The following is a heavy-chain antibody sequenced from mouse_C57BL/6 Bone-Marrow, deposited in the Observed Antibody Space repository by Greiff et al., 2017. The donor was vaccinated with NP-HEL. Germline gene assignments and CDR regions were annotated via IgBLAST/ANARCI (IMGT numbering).Heavy chain of an antibody. CDR1: GYTFTSYW. V-gene: IGHV1-52*01. J-gene: IGHJ4*01. Sequence: QVQLQQPGAELVRPGSSVKLSCKASGYTFTSYWMHWVKQRPIQGLEWIGNIDPSDSETHYNQKFKDKATLTVDKSSSTAYMQLSSLTSEDSAVYYCARSYYSNSYYYAMDYWGQGTSVTVSS. CDR3: ARSYYSNSYYYAMDY. D-gene: IGHD2-5*01. CDR2: IDPSDSET.